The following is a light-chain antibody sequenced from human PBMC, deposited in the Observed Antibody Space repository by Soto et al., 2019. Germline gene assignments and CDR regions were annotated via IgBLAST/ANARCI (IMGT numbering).Light chain of an antibody. Sequence: DIQMTQSPSTLSASVGDRVTITCRASQSISSWLAWYQQKPGEAPKLLIYKASSLESGVPSRFSGSGSGTEFTLTINSLQPDDFATYYCQQYNSYSPVTFGPGTKVDIK. CDR3: QQYNSYSPVT. CDR2: KAS. CDR1: QSISSW. V-gene: IGKV1-5*03. J-gene: IGKJ3*01.